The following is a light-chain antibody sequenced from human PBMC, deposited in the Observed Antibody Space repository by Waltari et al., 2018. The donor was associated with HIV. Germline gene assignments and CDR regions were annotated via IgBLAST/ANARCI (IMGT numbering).Light chain of an antibody. Sequence: QTVVTQEPSFSVSPGGTVTLTCVLTSGSGSTSHYPRWYQQTPGQAPRTLMYGTTTRSSGVPDRFSGSILGNRAALTITGAQADDESDYYCLLYMGSSIWVFGGGTKLTVL. J-gene: IGLJ3*02. V-gene: IGLV8-61*01. CDR2: GTT. CDR3: LLYMGSSIWV. CDR1: SGSGSTSHY.